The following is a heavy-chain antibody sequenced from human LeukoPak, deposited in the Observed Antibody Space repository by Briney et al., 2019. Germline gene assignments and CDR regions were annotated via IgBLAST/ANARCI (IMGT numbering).Heavy chain of an antibody. V-gene: IGHV1-46*01. CDR3: ARDYYDSSGYYYGLFDY. J-gene: IGHJ4*02. CDR2: INPTGTRT. D-gene: IGHD3-22*01. Sequence: ASVKVSCKASGYTFINNWMHWVRQAPGQGLEWIGLINPTGTRTGYAQKFQGRVTMTRDMSTSTDYMELSSLRSEDTAIYYCARDYYDSSGYYYGLFDYWGQGTLVTVSS. CDR1: GYTFINNW.